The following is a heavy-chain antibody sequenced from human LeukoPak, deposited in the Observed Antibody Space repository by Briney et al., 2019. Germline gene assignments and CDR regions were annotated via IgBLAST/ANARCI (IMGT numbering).Heavy chain of an antibody. V-gene: IGHV3-74*01. Sequence: GGSLRLSCAASGFTFSSYWMNWVRQAPGKGLVWVSRIASDGSSTTYADSVKGRFSISRDNAKNTLYLQMNSLRAEDTAVYYCARDAVDTANAVWGQGTTVTVSS. CDR2: IASDGSST. J-gene: IGHJ6*02. CDR1: GFTFSSYW. CDR3: ARDAVDTANAV. D-gene: IGHD5-18*01.